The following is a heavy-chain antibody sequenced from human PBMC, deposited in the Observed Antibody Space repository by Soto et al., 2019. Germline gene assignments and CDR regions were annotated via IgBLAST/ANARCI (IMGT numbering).Heavy chain of an antibody. CDR3: ARERTSKGGMDV. CDR2: IISGGTRV. V-gene: IGHV3-74*01. CDR1: GFTFSNYW. J-gene: IGHJ6*02. Sequence: GSLRLSCAASGFTFSNYWMNLVRQGPGKGLEWVSRIISGGTRVTYADSVKCRFTIARDNAKNTLYLEMHSLTAEDTAVYYCARERTSKGGMDVWGQGTTVTVS.